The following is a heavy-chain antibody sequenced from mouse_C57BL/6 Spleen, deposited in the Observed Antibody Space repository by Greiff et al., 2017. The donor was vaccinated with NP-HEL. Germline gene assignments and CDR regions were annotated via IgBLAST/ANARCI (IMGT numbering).Heavy chain of an antibody. Sequence: EVQVVESGGGLVKPGGSLKLSCAASGFTFSSYTMSWVRQTPEKRLEWVATISGGGGNTYYLDSVKGRFTISRDKSNNTLYLQRSSLRSEDSALYYCARRPGPYWYFDVWGTGTTVTVSS. V-gene: IGHV5-9*01. J-gene: IGHJ1*03. CDR2: ISGGGGNT. CDR3: ARRPGPYWYFDV. CDR1: GFTFSSYT.